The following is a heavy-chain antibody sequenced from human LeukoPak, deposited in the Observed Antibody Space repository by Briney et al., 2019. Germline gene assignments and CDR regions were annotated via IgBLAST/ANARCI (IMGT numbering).Heavy chain of an antibody. CDR1: GGSLSSYY. V-gene: IGHV4-4*07. J-gene: IGHJ4*02. CDR2: VHSSGST. CDR3: GRDATYDSSGYGDY. D-gene: IGHD3-22*01. Sequence: PSETLFLTCTVSGGSLSSYYWSWIRQPAGKGLEYIGRVHSSGSTNYNPSLKSRVTMSVDTSKNQFSLKLSSVTAADTALCYCGRDATYDSSGYGDYWGQGTLVTVSS.